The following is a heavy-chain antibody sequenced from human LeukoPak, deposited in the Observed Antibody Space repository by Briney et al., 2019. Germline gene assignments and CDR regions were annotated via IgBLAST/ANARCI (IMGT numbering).Heavy chain of an antibody. D-gene: IGHD5-18*01. CDR3: ASCGHSYGSEDD. V-gene: IGHV4-30-4*08. Sequence: SETLSLTCTVSGASITTGDYYWSWIRQPPGKGLEWIGYIYYSGSTYYNPSLKSRVTISLDTSKNQFSLKLSSVTAADTAVYYCASCGHSYGSEDDWGQGTLVTASS. CDR2: IYYSGST. J-gene: IGHJ4*02. CDR1: GASITTGDYY.